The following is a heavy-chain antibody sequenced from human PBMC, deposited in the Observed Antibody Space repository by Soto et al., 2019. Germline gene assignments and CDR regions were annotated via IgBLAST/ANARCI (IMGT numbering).Heavy chain of an antibody. CDR3: ARVNVVVVAATREYYFDY. J-gene: IGHJ4*02. CDR2: IIPIFGTA. D-gene: IGHD2-15*01. CDR1: GGTFSSYA. V-gene: IGHV1-69*05. Sequence: AASVKVSCKASGGTFSSYAISWVRQAPGQGLEWMGGIIPIFGTANYAQKFQGRVTMTRDTSMSTAYMELSRLRSDDTAVYYCARVNVVVVAATREYYFDYWGQGTLVTVSS.